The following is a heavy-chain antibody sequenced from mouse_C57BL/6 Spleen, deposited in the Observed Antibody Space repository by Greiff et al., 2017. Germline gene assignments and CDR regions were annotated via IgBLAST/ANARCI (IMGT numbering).Heavy chain of an antibody. CDR1: GYAFTNYL. Sequence: VQLQESGAELVRPGTSVKVSCKASGYAFTNYLIEWVKQRPGQGLEWIGVINPGSGGTNYNEKFKGKATLTADKSSSTAYMQLSSLTSEDSAVYFCARRHYYGSSYGEYYFDYWGQGTTLTVSS. CDR2: INPGSGGT. V-gene: IGHV1-54*01. J-gene: IGHJ2*01. CDR3: ARRHYYGSSYGEYYFDY. D-gene: IGHD1-1*01.